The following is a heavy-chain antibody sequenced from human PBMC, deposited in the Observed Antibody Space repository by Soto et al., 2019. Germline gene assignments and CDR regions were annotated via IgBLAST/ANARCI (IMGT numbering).Heavy chain of an antibody. CDR2: IIPLLGIT. V-gene: IGHV1-69*09. CDR3: AINVDSGYYVRWFDP. CDR1: GGTFSTYP. Sequence: QVQLVQSGAEVKKPGSSVKVSCKASGGTFSTYPISWVRQAPGQGLEWIGDIIPLLGITSYAQKFQGRVTLTVDTSSNTAYMELSSLRSADTAVYYCAINVDSGYYVRWFDPWGQGTLVTVSS. J-gene: IGHJ5*02. D-gene: IGHD3-22*01.